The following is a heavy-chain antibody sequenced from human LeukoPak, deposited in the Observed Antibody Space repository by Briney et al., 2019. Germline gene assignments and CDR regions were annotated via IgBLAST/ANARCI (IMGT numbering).Heavy chain of an antibody. J-gene: IGHJ4*02. D-gene: IGHD6-19*01. CDR2: IRYDGNNK. V-gene: IGHV3-30*02. CDR3: TAITVASHFDY. CDR1: GFSFSSYD. Sequence: GGSLRLSCAASGFSFSSYDMYWVRQAPGKGLEWVAFIRYDGNNKYYADSVKGRFTISRDNSESTLYLQLNSLRAEDTAVYYCTAITVASHFDYWGPGTLVTVSS.